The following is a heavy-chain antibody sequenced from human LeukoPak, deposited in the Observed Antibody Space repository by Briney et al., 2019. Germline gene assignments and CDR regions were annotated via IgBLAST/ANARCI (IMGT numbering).Heavy chain of an antibody. V-gene: IGHV4-59*01. Sequence: SETLSLTCTVSGGSLSTYYWSWIRQPPGKGLEYIGYVYYSGSTNYNPSLKSRVTMSVDTSNNQFPLKLNSVTAADTAVYYCARGNGYNSYYFDYWGQGTLVTVSS. CDR1: GGSLSTYY. J-gene: IGHJ4*02. CDR2: VYYSGST. D-gene: IGHD5-24*01. CDR3: ARGNGYNSYYFDY.